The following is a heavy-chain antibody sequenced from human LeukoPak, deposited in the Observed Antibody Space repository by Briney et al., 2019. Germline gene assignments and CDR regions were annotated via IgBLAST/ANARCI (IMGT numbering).Heavy chain of an antibody. D-gene: IGHD5-18*01. J-gene: IGHJ6*03. V-gene: IGHV1-18*01. CDR2: ISAYNGNT. CDR3: ARGRPDTSVPRTYYMDV. Sequence: GASVKVSCKASGYTFTSYGISWVRQAPGQGLEWMGWISAYNGNTNYAQKFQGRVTFTRDTSISTSFMELSSLRSEDTAIYYCARGRPDTSVPRTYYMDVWGKGTTVTVSS. CDR1: GYTFTSYG.